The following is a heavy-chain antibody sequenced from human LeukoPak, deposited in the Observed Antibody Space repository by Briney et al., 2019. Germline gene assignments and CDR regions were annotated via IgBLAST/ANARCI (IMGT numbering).Heavy chain of an antibody. Sequence: GGSLRLSCAASGFTFSSYIMNWVRQAPGKGLEWVSSITSSNSYIYYADSVKGRFTISRDNATNSLYLQMNSLRAEDTAVYYCAREGKLSISYFDYWGQGTQVTVSS. V-gene: IGHV3-21*01. CDR2: ITSSNSYI. CDR3: AREGKLSISYFDY. CDR1: GFTFSSYI. J-gene: IGHJ4*02. D-gene: IGHD3-16*02.